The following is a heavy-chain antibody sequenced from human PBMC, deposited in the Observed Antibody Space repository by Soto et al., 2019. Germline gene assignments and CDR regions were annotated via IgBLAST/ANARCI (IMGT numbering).Heavy chain of an antibody. CDR1: GGSISSGGYF. CDR2: IFYSGTT. J-gene: IGHJ4*02. Sequence: QVQLQESGPGLVKPSQTLSLTCTVSGGSISSGGYFWSWIRQPPGKGLEWIGNIFYSGTTYYNPSLKSRATISVDTSKNQFSLKRSSVTAAETAVYFCASGVLYWGQGTLVTVSS. CDR3: ASGVLY. D-gene: IGHD1-1*01. V-gene: IGHV4-31*03.